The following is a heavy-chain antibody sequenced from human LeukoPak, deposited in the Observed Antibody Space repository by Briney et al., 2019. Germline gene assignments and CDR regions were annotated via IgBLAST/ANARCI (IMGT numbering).Heavy chain of an antibody. J-gene: IGHJ3*02. CDR1: GFTFNSYW. V-gene: IGHV3-7*03. Sequence: GGSLRLSCAASGFTFNSYWMTWVRQAPGKGLEWVANIKQDGSQKYYVDSVKGRFTVSRDNAKNSLYLQMNSLRAEDTAVYYCAKDRWSATSTDAFDIWGQGTMVTVSS. CDR3: AKDRWSATSTDAFDI. CDR2: IKQDGSQK. D-gene: IGHD4-23*01.